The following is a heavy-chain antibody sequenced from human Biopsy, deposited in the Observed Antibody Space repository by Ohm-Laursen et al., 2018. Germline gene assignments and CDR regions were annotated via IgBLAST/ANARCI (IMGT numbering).Heavy chain of an antibody. CDR1: GFSFSDYG. V-gene: IGHV3-33*06. D-gene: IGHD3-16*01. CDR3: AKVHDSGYYYYSMDV. CDR2: IWYDGTNK. Sequence: SLRLSCTASGFSFSDYGIHWVRQAPGRGLEWVAVIWYDGTNKYYAESVEGRFTISRDNSKNMVYLQMGSLTVEDTAVYYCAKVHDSGYYYYSMDVWGQGTTVTVSS. J-gene: IGHJ6*02.